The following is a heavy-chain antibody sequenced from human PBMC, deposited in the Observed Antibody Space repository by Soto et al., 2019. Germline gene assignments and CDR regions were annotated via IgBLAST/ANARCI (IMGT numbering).Heavy chain of an antibody. CDR3: ARGLFRGNWFDP. CDR1: GGSFSGYY. J-gene: IGHJ5*02. D-gene: IGHD3-10*01. CDR2: INHSGST. V-gene: IGHV4-34*01. Sequence: QVQLHQWGAGLLTPSEPLSLTCAVYGGSFSGYYWSGIRQPPVKGLEWMGEINHSGSTNYNPSLKTRVTISVDTSKHQFSLNLSSVTAADTAVYYCARGLFRGNWFDPWGQGTLVTGSS.